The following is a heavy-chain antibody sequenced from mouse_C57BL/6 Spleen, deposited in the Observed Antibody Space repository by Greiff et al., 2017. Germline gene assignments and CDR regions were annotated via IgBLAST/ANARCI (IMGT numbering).Heavy chain of an antibody. J-gene: IGHJ3*01. CDR3: AREGDDYDGVAY. V-gene: IGHV1-34*01. D-gene: IGHD2-4*01. CDR2: IYPNNGGN. CDR1: GSTFTDYY. Sequence: VQLQQSGPELVKPGASVKMSCKASGSTFTDYYMHWVKQSHGKSLEWIGYIYPNNGGNGYNQKFKGKATLTVDKSSSKAYMELRSLTSEDSAVYYCAREGDDYDGVAYWGQGTLVTVSA.